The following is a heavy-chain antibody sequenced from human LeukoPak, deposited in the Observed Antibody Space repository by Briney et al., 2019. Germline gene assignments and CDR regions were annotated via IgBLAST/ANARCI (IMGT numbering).Heavy chain of an antibody. J-gene: IGHJ5*02. CDR3: ARDVYGSGSYYNTNWFDP. V-gene: IGHV4-4*07. CDR1: GGSISSYY. D-gene: IGHD3-10*01. CDR2: IYTSGST. Sequence: PSETLSLTCTVSGGSISSYYWSWIRQPAGKGLEWIGRIYTSGSTNYNPSLKSRVTMSVDTSKNQFSLKLSSVTAADTAVYYCARDVYGSGSYYNTNWFDPWGQGTLVTVSS.